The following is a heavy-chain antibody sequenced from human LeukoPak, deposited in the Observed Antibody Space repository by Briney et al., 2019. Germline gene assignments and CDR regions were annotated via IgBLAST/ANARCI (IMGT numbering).Heavy chain of an antibody. CDR2: IIPIFGTA. CDR1: GGTFSSYA. J-gene: IGHJ4*02. V-gene: IGHV1-69*05. Sequence: SVKVSCKASGGTFSSYAISWMRQAPGQGLEWMGRIIPIFGTANYAQKFQGRVTITTDESTSTAYMELSSLRSEDTAVYYCARDSGFVTGYYIPDYWGQGTLVTVSS. D-gene: IGHD3-9*01. CDR3: ARDSGFVTGYYIPDY.